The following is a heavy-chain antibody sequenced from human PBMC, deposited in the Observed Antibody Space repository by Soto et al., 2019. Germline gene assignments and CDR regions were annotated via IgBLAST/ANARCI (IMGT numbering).Heavy chain of an antibody. CDR1: GGSISSGGHS. J-gene: IGHJ4*02. Sequence: QLQLQESGSGLVKPSQTLSLTCAVSGGSISSGGHSWSWIRQPPGKGLECIGYISHSGSTYYNPSLRSRVTISVARSRNQFSLKLTSVTAADTAVYSCARGGLLPDYWGQGTLVTVSS. CDR2: ISHSGST. D-gene: IGHD6-19*01. V-gene: IGHV4-30-2*01. CDR3: ARGGLLPDY.